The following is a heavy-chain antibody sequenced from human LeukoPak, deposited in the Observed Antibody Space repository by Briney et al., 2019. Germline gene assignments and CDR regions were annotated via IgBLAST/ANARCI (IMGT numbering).Heavy chain of an antibody. CDR1: GFTFSTYA. CDR2: ISYDGSNK. CDR3: AGVSESGWYYLDY. D-gene: IGHD6-19*01. Sequence: PGGSLRLSCAASGFTFSTYAMHWVRQAPGEGLEWVAVISYDGSNKYYADSVKGRFSISRDNSKNTLYLQMSSLREEDTAVYYCAGVSESGWYYLDYWGQGTLVTVSS. V-gene: IGHV3-30*03. J-gene: IGHJ4*02.